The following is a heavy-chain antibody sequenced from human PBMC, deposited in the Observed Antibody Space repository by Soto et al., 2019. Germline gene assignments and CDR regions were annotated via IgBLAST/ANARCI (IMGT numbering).Heavy chain of an antibody. J-gene: IGHJ4*02. Sequence: QVQLVESGGGVVQPGRSLRLSCAASGFTFSSYGMHWVRQAPGKGLEWVAVISVAGSNKYYADSLKVRFTISRDNSKNTLYLQMNSLRAEDTAVYYCAKEWVYDTSGWSFDYWGQGTLVTVSS. CDR1: GFTFSSYG. CDR2: ISVAGSNK. D-gene: IGHD3-22*01. V-gene: IGHV3-30*18. CDR3: AKEWVYDTSGWSFDY.